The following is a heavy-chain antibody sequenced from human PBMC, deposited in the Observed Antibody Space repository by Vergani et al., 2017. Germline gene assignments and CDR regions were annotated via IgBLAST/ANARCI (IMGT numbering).Heavy chain of an antibody. CDR2: IKQDGSEK. Sequence: EVQLVESGGGLVQPGGSLRLSCAASGFTFSSYWMSWVRQAPGKGLEWVANIKQDGSEKYYVDSVKGRFTISRDNAKNTLYLQMNSLRVEDTAVYYCVRDPYYYGSGSYLMDVWGQGTTVTVSS. CDR1: GFTFSSYW. D-gene: IGHD3-10*01. J-gene: IGHJ6*02. V-gene: IGHV3-7*03. CDR3: VRDPYYYGSGSYLMDV.